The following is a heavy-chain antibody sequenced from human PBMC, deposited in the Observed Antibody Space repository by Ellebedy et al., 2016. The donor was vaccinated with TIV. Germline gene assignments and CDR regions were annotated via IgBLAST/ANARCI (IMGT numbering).Heavy chain of an antibody. CDR1: GFTFSSYW. CDR3: AKTQWLVSLGGDY. CDR2: INSDGSST. D-gene: IGHD6-19*01. Sequence: GESLKISXAASGFTFSSYWMHWVRQAPGKGLVWVSRINSDGSSTSYADSVKGRFTISRDNAKNTLYLQMNSLRAEDTAVYYCAKTQWLVSLGGDYWGQGTLVTVSS. V-gene: IGHV3-74*01. J-gene: IGHJ4*02.